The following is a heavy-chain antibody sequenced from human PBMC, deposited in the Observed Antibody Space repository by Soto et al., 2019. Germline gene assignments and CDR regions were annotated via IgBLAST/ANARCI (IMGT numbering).Heavy chain of an antibody. J-gene: IGHJ4*02. CDR1: GGSISSGDYY. CDR3: ARARQDCSGSRCYGPDFDF. D-gene: IGHD2-15*01. V-gene: IGHV4-30-4*01. CDR2: IYYSGST. Sequence: PSETLSLTCTVSGGSISSGDYYWSWIRQPPGKGLEWIGYIYYSGSTYYNPSLKSRVTISVDTSKNQFSLKLSSVTAADTAVYYCARARQDCSGSRCYGPDFDFWGQGTLVTVSS.